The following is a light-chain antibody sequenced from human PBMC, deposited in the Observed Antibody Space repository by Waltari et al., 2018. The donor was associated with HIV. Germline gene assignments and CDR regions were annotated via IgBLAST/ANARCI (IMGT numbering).Light chain of an antibody. CDR3: QQYNSYSQT. J-gene: IGKJ1*01. CDR1: QSISSW. V-gene: IGKV1-5*03. Sequence: DIQMTQSPSTLSASVGDRVTLTCRASQSISSWLAWYQQKPGKAPKLLIYKASSLESGVPSRFSGSGSGTEFTLTISSLQPDDFATYYRQQYNSYSQTFGQGTKVEIK. CDR2: KAS.